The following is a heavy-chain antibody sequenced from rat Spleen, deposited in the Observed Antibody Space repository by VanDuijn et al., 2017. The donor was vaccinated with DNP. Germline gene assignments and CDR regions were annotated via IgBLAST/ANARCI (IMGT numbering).Heavy chain of an antibody. V-gene: IGHV5-20*01. D-gene: IGHD1-2*01. CDR1: GFTFSDCY. Sequence: EVQLVESGGGLVQPGRSLKLSCAASGFTFSDCYMAWVRQAPTKGLEWVAAISYEGRTTYYGDSVKGRFTISRDNAKSSLYLQMDSLRSEDTATYYCTTFLTLAAMDHWGQGVMVTVSS. CDR3: TTFLTLAAMDH. J-gene: IGHJ2*01. CDR2: ISYEGRTT.